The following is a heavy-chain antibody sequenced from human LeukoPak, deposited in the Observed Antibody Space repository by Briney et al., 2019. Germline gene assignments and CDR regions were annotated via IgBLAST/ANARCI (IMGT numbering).Heavy chain of an antibody. D-gene: IGHD5-12*01. CDR3: VRDGGVSGYDLLDY. Sequence: NPGGSLRLSCAASGFTFSNAWMIWFRQAPGKGLEWVGRSISKTEGGTTDYAAPVKGRFTISRDDSRNPLYLQMNSLRAEDTAVYYCVRDGGVSGYDLLDYWGQGTLVTVSS. J-gene: IGHJ4*02. CDR2: SISKTEGGTT. CDR1: GFTFSNAW. V-gene: IGHV3-15*01.